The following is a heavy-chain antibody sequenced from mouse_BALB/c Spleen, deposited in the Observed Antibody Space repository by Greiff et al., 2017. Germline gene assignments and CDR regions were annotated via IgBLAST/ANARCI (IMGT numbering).Heavy chain of an antibody. CDR1: GFSLTSYG. V-gene: IGHV2-9*02. CDR2: IWAGGST. Sequence: VQLVESGPGLVQPSQSLSITCTVSGFSLTSYGVHWVRQSPGKGLEWLGVIWAGGSTNYNSALMSRLSISKDNSKSQVFLKMNSLQTDDTAMYYCARALYDYDGNFDVWGAGTTVTVSS. CDR3: ARALYDYDGNFDV. J-gene: IGHJ1*01. D-gene: IGHD2-4*01.